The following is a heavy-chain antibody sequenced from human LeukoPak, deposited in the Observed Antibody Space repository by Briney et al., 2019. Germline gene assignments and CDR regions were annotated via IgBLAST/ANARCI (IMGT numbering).Heavy chain of an antibody. V-gene: IGHV1-69*04. J-gene: IGHJ4*02. D-gene: IGHD3-22*01. CDR1: GGTFSSYA. Sequence: ASVKVSCKASGGTFSSYAISWVRQAPGQGLEWMGRIIPILGIANYAQKFQGRVRITADKSTSTAYMELSSLRSEDTAVYYCARDEYYDSSGYYTLDYWGQGTLVTVSS. CDR3: ARDEYYDSSGYYTLDY. CDR2: IIPILGIA.